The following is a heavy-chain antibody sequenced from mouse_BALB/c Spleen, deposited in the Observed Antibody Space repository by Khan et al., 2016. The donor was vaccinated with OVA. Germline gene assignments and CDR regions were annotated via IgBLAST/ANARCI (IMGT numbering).Heavy chain of an antibody. D-gene: IGHD2-10*01. CDR1: GFSLTNYG. CDR3: ARQPYYHYNIMDY. CDR2: IWNDGRT. J-gene: IGHJ4*01. Sequence: QVQLKESGPGLVAPSQSLSITCTISGFSLTNYGVHWVRQPPGKGLEWLVVIWNDGRTTYNSALKSSLTISKDNSKSQVFLKMNSLQTDDTAMYFCARQPYYHYNIMDYWGQGTAVTVSS. V-gene: IGHV2-6-1*01.